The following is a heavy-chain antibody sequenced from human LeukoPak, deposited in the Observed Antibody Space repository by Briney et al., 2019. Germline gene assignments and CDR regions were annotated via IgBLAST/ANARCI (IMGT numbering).Heavy chain of an antibody. D-gene: IGHD3-22*01. CDR1: GFTFSSYG. CDR3: AKDLDYYDSSGYYPTFDY. V-gene: IGHV3-30*02. Sequence: GGSLRLSCAASGFTFSSYGMHWVRQAPGKGLEWVAFIRYDGSNKYYADSVKGRFTISRDNSKNTLYLQMNSLRAEDTAVYYCAKDLDYYDSSGYYPTFDYWGQGTLVTVSS. CDR2: IRYDGSNK. J-gene: IGHJ4*02.